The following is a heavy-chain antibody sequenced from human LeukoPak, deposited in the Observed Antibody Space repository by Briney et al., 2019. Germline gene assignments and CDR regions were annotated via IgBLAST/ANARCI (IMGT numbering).Heavy chain of an antibody. CDR3: ARARDSRHTYGLDH. CDR1: GFTFSNYA. D-gene: IGHD5-18*01. CDR2: ISAGGGST. J-gene: IGHJ4*02. Sequence: GGSLRLSCAASGFTFSNYAMVWVRQAPGKGLEWVSVISAGGGSTYYADSLKGRFTISRDNSKNTMYLQMDSLRAEDTAVYYCARARDSRHTYGLDHWGQGTLVTVSS. V-gene: IGHV3-23*01.